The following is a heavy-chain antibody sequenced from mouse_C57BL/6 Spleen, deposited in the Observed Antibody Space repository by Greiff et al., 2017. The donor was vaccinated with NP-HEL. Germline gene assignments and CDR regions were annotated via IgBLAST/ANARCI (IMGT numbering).Heavy chain of an antibody. CDR3: AREGGSSYAMDD. CDR2: IHPNSGST. J-gene: IGHJ4*01. CDR1: GYTFTSYW. Sequence: VQLQQPGAELVKPGASVKLSCKASGYTFTSYWMHWVKQRPGQGLEWIGMIHPNSGSTNYNEKFKSKATLTVDKSSSTAYMQLSSLTSEDSAVYYCAREGGSSYAMDDWGQGTSVTVSS. D-gene: IGHD1-1*01. V-gene: IGHV1-64*01.